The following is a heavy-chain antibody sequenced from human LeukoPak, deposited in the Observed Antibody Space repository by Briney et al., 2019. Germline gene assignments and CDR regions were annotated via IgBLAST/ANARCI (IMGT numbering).Heavy chain of an antibody. V-gene: IGHV3-7*04. CDR1: GFPFSSYW. J-gene: IGHJ4*02. CDR2: IKQDGSEK. Sequence: GGSLILSCAASGFPFSSYWMGWVRPAPGKGLGWVANIKQDGSEKYYVDSVKGRFTISRDNAKNSLYLQMNSLRAEDTAVYYCARGVGATDDYFDYWGQGTLVTVSS. CDR3: ARGVGATDDYFDY. D-gene: IGHD1-26*01.